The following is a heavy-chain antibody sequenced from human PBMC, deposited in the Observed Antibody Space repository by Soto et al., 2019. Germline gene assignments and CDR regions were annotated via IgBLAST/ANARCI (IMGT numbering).Heavy chain of an antibody. CDR2: INHSGST. D-gene: IGHD2-2*01. Sequence: PSETLSLPCAVFGGSFRDLYWSWIRKPPGKGLEWIGEINHSGSTNYNPSLKSRVTISVDTSKNQFSLKLSSVTAADTAVYYCARDGRYCSSTSCRHFDYWGQGTLVTVSS. J-gene: IGHJ4*02. V-gene: IGHV4-34*01. CDR1: GGSFRDLY. CDR3: ARDGRYCSSTSCRHFDY.